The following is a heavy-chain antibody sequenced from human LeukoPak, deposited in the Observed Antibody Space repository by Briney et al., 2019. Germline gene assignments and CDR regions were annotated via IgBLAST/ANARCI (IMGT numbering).Heavy chain of an antibody. CDR1: GYTFTGYY. Sequence: GASVKVSCKASGYTFTGYYMHWVRQAPGQGLEWMGWINPNSGDTNYAQKLQGRVTMTRDTSISTAYMELSRLRSDDTAVYYCARDRVGYCSGGSCYPNWFDPWGQGTLVTVSS. V-gene: IGHV1-2*02. CDR3: ARDRVGYCSGGSCYPNWFDP. CDR2: INPNSGDT. J-gene: IGHJ5*02. D-gene: IGHD2-15*01.